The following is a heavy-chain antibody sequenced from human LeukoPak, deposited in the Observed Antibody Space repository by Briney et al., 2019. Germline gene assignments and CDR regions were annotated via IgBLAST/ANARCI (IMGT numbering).Heavy chain of an antibody. V-gene: IGHV3-23*01. CDR2: ISGSGGST. D-gene: IGHD5-12*01. J-gene: IGHJ4*02. CDR3: AGVSGYDYEGYYFVY. Sequence: GGSLRLSCAASGFTFSSYAMSWVRKAPGKGLEWVSAISGSGGSTYYADSVKGRFTISRDNSKNTLYLQMNSLRAEDTAVYYCAGVSGYDYEGYYFVYWGQGTLVTVSS. CDR1: GFTFSSYA.